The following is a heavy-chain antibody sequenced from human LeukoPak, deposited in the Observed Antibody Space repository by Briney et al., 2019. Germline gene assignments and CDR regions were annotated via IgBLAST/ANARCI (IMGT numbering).Heavy chain of an antibody. Sequence: PSETLPLTCTVSGGSISSRGFFWGWIRQPPGKGPEWIGSVYYSGSTYYNPSLKSRVTISVDTSKNHFSLKLSSVTAADTAVYYCARLSWSATSCPTLPYKPFDPWGQGTLVTVSS. D-gene: IGHD3-3*01. CDR1: GGSISSRGFF. J-gene: IGHJ5*02. CDR2: VYYSGST. CDR3: ARLSWSATSCPTLPYKPFDP. V-gene: IGHV4-39*01.